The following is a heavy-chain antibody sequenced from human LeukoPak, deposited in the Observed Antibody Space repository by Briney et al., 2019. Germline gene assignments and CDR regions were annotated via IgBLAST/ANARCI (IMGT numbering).Heavy chain of an antibody. CDR2: ISSSGSTI. CDR1: GFTFSDYY. J-gene: IGHJ4*02. V-gene: IGHV3-11*01. Sequence: GGSLRLSCAASGFTFSDYYMSWISQAPGKGLEWVSYISSSGSTIYYADSVKGRLTISRDNAKNSLYLQMNSLRAEDTAVYYCATTVTTYFGYFDYWGQGTLVTVSS. D-gene: IGHD4-17*01. CDR3: ATTVTTYFGYFDY.